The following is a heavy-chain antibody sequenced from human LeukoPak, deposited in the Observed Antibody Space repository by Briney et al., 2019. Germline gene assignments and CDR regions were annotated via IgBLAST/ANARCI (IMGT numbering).Heavy chain of an antibody. D-gene: IGHD4-23*01. CDR3: ARDGDYGGNYYYYGMDV. Sequence: PSETLSLTCTVSGGSISSGGSYWSWIRQHPGKGLEWIGYIYYGGSTSYNPSLKSRVTISVDTSKNQFSLKLSSVTAADTAVYYCARDGDYGGNYYYYGMDVWGQGTTVTVSS. V-gene: IGHV4-31*03. CDR2: IYYGGST. CDR1: GGSISSGGSY. J-gene: IGHJ6*02.